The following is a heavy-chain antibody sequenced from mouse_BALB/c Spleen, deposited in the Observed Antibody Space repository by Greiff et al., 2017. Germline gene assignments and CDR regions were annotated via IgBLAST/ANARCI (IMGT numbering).Heavy chain of an antibody. Sequence: EVHLVESGAELVKPGASVKLSCTASGFNIKDTYMHWVKQRPEQGLEWIGRIDPANGNTKYDPKFQGKATITADTSSNTAYLQLSSLTSEDTAVYYCASITTYYAMDYWGQGTSVTVSS. D-gene: IGHD2-4*01. V-gene: IGHV14-3*02. CDR3: ASITTYYAMDY. CDR1: GFNIKDTY. J-gene: IGHJ4*01. CDR2: IDPANGNT.